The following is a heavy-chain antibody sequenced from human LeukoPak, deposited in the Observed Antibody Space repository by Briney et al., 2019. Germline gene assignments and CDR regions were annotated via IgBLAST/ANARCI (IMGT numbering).Heavy chain of an antibody. V-gene: IGHV3-21*01. J-gene: IGHJ4*02. CDR3: ARGRMVYAINYFDY. D-gene: IGHD2-8*01. CDR2: ISSSSSYI. CDR1: GFTFSSYS. Sequence: GGSLRLSCEASGFTFSSYSMNWVRQAPGKGLEWVSSISSSSSYIYYADSVKGRFTISRDNVKNSLYLQMNSLRAEDTAVYYCARGRMVYAINYFDYWGQGTLVTVSS.